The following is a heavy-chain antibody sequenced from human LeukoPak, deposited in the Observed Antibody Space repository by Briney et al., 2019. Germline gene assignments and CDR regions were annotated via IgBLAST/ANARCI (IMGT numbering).Heavy chain of an antibody. J-gene: IGHJ6*03. Sequence: GGSLRLSCAASGFTFSSYAMSWVRQAPGKGLEWVSAISGSGDSTYYADSVKGRFTISRDNAKNSLYLQMNSLRAEDTAVYYCARGYQRRIYYMDVWGKGTTVTVSS. D-gene: IGHD3-16*02. V-gene: IGHV3-23*01. CDR2: ISGSGDST. CDR3: ARGYQRRIYYMDV. CDR1: GFTFSSYA.